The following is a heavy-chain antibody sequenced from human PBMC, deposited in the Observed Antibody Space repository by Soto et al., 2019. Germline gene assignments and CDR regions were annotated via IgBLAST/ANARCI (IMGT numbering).Heavy chain of an antibody. J-gene: IGHJ5*02. CDR3: ARQPAKVVVVAATARNVRYNWFDP. D-gene: IGHD2-15*01. Sequence: PSETLSLTCTVSGGSISSYYWSWIRQPPGKGLEWIGYIYYSGSTNYNPSLKSRVTISVDTSKNQFSLKLSSVTAADTAVYYCARQPAKVVVVAATARNVRYNWFDPWGQGTLVTVSS. CDR2: IYYSGST. V-gene: IGHV4-59*08. CDR1: GGSISSYY.